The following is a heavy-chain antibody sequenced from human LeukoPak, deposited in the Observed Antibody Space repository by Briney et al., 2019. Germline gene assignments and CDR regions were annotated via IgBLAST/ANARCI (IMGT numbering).Heavy chain of an antibody. V-gene: IGHV4-30-2*01. Sequence: SETLSLTCAVSGGSISSGIYSWNWIRQPPGMGLEWIGYIYHTGHTYYNPSLKSRVTISVDRSKNQFSLKLSSVTAADTAVYYCARDSGDYPYYFDSWGQGALSPSPQ. CDR2: IYHTGHT. D-gene: IGHD3-10*01. CDR1: GGSISSGIYS. J-gene: IGHJ4*02. CDR3: ARDSGDYPYYFDS.